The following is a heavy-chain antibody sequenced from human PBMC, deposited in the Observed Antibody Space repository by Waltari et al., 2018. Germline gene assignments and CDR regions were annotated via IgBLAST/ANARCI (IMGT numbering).Heavy chain of an antibody. CDR3: ARDTYGSSSSSYYYYYYMDV. Sequence: QVQLVQSGAEVKKPGASVKVSCKASGYTFTSYYMHWVRQAPGQGLEWMGIINPSGGSTSYAQKFQGRVTMTRDTSTSTVYMELSSLRSEDTAVYYCARDTYGSSSSSYYYYYYMDVWGKGTTVTISS. J-gene: IGHJ6*03. V-gene: IGHV1-46*01. CDR2: INPSGGST. CDR1: GYTFTSYY. D-gene: IGHD6-6*01.